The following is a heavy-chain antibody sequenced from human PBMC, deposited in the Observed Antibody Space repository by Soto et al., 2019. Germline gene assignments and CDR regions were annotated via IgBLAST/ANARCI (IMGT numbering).Heavy chain of an antibody. CDR1: GFTFSSYS. V-gene: IGHV3-48*02. CDR3: ARERYYYDSSDYYYGMDV. J-gene: IGHJ6*02. CDR2: ISSSSSTI. D-gene: IGHD3-22*01. Sequence: GSLRLSCAASGFTFSSYSMNWVRQAPGKGLEWVSYISSSSSTIYYADSVKGRFTISRDNAKNSLYLQMNSLRDEDTAVYYCARERYYYDSSDYYYGMDVWGQGTTVTVSS.